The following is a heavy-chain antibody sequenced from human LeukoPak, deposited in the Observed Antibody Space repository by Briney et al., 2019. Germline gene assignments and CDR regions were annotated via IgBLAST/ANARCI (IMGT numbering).Heavy chain of an antibody. J-gene: IGHJ4*02. CDR2: INSDGSST. CDR3: APTKYSSGWPFDY. D-gene: IGHD6-19*01. CDR1: GFTFSSYW. Sequence: PGGSLRLSCAASGFTFSSYWMHWVRQAPGKGLVWVSRINSDGSSTSYADSVKGRFTISRDNAKNTLYLQMNSLRAEDTAVYYCAPTKYSSGWPFDYWGQGTLSPSPQ. V-gene: IGHV3-74*01.